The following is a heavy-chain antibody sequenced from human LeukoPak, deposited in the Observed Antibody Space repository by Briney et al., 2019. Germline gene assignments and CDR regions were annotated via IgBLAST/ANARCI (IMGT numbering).Heavy chain of an antibody. CDR3: AREGTIFGMDV. CDR1: GGTFSSYA. V-gene: IGHV1-69*13. D-gene: IGHD3-3*01. Sequence: VASVTVSCTASGGTFSSYAISWVRQAPGQGLEWMGGIIPIFGTANYAQKFQGRVTIIADESTSTAYMELSSLRSEGTAVYYCAREGTIFGMDVWGQGTTVTVSS. CDR2: IIPIFGTA. J-gene: IGHJ6*02.